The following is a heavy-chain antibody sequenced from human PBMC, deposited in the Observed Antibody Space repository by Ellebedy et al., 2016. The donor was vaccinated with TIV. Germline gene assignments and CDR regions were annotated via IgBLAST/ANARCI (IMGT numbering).Heavy chain of an antibody. Sequence: MPSETLSLTCTVSGIPIGRYFWNWIRQSPEKGLAWIGYIYYSGTTTHSPSLTSRVTMSVDTSKTQFSLRLTSATAADTAVYYCARRLHYGDWYFDLWGRGTLVTVSS. D-gene: IGHD4-17*01. J-gene: IGHJ2*01. V-gene: IGHV4-59*01. CDR1: GIPIGRYF. CDR2: IYYSGTT. CDR3: ARRLHYGDWYFDL.